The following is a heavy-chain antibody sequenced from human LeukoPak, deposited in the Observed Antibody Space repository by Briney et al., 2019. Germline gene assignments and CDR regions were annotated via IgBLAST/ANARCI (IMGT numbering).Heavy chain of an antibody. V-gene: IGHV3-23*01. CDR2: IYENGGTT. CDR1: GFTFRSHA. CDR3: ATSSFYDSSGYYYDFDY. Sequence: QPGGSLRLSCVGSGFTFRSHAMSWVRQAPEKGLEFVSGIYENGGTTYYADSVKGRFTISRDNSKNTLYLQMNSLRAEDTAVYYCATSSFYDSSGYYYDFDYWGQGTLVTVSS. J-gene: IGHJ4*02. D-gene: IGHD3-22*01.